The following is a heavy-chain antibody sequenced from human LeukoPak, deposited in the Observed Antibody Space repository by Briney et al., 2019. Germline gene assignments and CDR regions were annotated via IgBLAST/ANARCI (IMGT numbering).Heavy chain of an antibody. Sequence: ASVKVSCKASGGTFSSYAISWVRQAPGQGLEWMGRIIPILGIANYAQKFQGRVTITADKSTSTAYMELSSLRSEDTAVYYCARDLALVATIHWGQGTLVTVSS. CDR2: IIPILGIA. J-gene: IGHJ4*02. D-gene: IGHD5-12*01. V-gene: IGHV1-69*04. CDR3: ARDLALVATIH. CDR1: GGTFSSYA.